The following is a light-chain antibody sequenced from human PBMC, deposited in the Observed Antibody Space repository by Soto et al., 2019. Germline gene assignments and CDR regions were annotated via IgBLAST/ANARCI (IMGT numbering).Light chain of an antibody. CDR3: SSYTSSSTRV. CDR1: SSDVGGYNY. CDR2: EVS. V-gene: IGLV2-14*01. Sequence: QSVLTQPASVSGSPGQSITISCTGTSSDVGGYNYVFWYQQHPGKAPKLMIYEVSNRPSGVSNRFSGSKSGNTASLTISGLQAEDEADYYCSSYTSSSTRVFGTGTKGTVL. J-gene: IGLJ1*01.